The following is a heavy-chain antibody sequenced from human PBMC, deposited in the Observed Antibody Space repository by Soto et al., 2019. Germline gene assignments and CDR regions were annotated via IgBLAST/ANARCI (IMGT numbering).Heavy chain of an antibody. CDR3: ARQSLVVVVTATRYDAFDI. CDR2: IYPGDSDT. D-gene: IGHD2-21*02. V-gene: IGHV5-51*01. J-gene: IGHJ3*02. Sequence: PGDSLKISCKGSGYSFTSYWIGWVRQMPGKGLEWMGIIYPGDSDTRYSPSFQGQVTISADKSISTAYLQWSSLKASDTAMYYCARQSLVVVVTATRYDAFDIWGQGTMVTVSS. CDR1: GYSFTSYW.